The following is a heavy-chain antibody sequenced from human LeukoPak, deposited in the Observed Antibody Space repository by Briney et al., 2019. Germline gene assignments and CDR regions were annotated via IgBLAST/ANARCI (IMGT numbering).Heavy chain of an antibody. CDR3: ARDGGITGTQGDY. Sequence: GGSLRLSCAASGFTVSSNYMSWVHQAPGKGLEWVSVIYSGGSTYYADSVKGRFTISRDNSKNTLYLQMNSLRAEDTAVYYCARDGGITGTQGDYWGQGTLVTVSS. J-gene: IGHJ4*02. CDR2: IYSGGST. V-gene: IGHV3-53*01. CDR1: GFTVSSNY. D-gene: IGHD1-7*01.